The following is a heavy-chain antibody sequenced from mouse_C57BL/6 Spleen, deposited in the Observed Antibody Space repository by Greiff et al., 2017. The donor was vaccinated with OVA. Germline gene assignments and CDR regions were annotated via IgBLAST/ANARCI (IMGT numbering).Heavy chain of an antibody. V-gene: IGHV1-69*01. Sequence: VQLQQSGAELVMPGASVKLSCEASGYTFTSYWMHWVKQRPGQGLEWIGEIDPSDSYTNYNQKFKGKSTLTVDKSSSTAYMQLSSLTSEDSAVYYCARKLGRYYFDYWGQGTTLTVSS. CDR1: GYTFTSYW. CDR2: IDPSDSYT. J-gene: IGHJ2*01. D-gene: IGHD4-1*01. CDR3: ARKLGRYYFDY.